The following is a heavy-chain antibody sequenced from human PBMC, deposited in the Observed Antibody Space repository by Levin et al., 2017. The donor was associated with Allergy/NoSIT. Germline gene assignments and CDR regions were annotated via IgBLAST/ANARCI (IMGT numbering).Heavy chain of an antibody. CDR2: VSWNSGTI. D-gene: IGHD3-3*01. CDR1: GFAFEDFA. CDR3: ADGRYYDFWSGYFRF. J-gene: IGHJ4*02. Sequence: GGSLRLSCVVSGFAFEDFAMHWVRQAPGKGLEWVSGVSWNSGTIAYADSVKGRFTVSRENAKNSLYLQMDSLRTEDTAFYYCADGRYYDFWSGYFRFWSQGSLVTVSS. V-gene: IGHV3-9*01.